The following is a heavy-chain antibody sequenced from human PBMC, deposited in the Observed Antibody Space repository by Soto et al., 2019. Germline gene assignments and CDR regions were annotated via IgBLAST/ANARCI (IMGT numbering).Heavy chain of an antibody. Sequence: GSLRLSCAASGFTFSSYGVHWVRQAPGKGLEWVALIWFDGSDKYYADSVKGRFTISRDNSKNTLYLQMNSLRTDDTAVYYCARLYCSSTSCYSVGVFDIWGQATMSTVSS. D-gene: IGHD2-2*01. CDR3: ARLYCSSTSCYSVGVFDI. CDR2: IWFDGSDK. J-gene: IGHJ3*02. V-gene: IGHV3-33*01. CDR1: GFTFSSYG.